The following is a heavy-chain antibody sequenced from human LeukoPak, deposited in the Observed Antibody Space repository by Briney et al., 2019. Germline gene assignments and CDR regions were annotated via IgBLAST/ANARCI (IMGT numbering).Heavy chain of an antibody. CDR2: INHSGST. D-gene: IGHD3-10*01. Sequence: PSETLSLTCTVYGGSFSSYYWSWIRQPPGKGLEWIGYINHSGSTNYNPSLESRVTISVDTSKNQFSLKLSSVTAADTSVYFCAVLLLWHRWMDGGSQGTTVTVS. CDR1: GGSFSSYY. CDR3: AVLLLWHRWMDG. J-gene: IGHJ6*02. V-gene: IGHV4-59*01.